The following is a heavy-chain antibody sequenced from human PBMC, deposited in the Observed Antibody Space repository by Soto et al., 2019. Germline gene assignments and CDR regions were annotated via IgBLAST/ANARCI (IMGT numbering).Heavy chain of an antibody. D-gene: IGHD5-18*01. CDR1: GGSVTSDEDY. V-gene: IGHV4-30-4*01. J-gene: IGHJ4*02. CDR2: ISNSGST. CDR3: ATESGSTYGYFDY. Sequence: PSETLSLTCTVSGGSVTSDEDYWSWIRQSPGKGLEWIGYISNSGSTGYNPSLKTRLSMSVDRSKNQFTLRLTSVTAAHTAVYFCATESGSTYGYFDYWGQGTPVTVSS.